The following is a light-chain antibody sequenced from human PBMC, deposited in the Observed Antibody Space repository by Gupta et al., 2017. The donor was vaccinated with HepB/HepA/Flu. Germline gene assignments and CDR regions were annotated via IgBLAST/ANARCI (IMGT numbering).Light chain of an antibody. Sequence: EIVLTQSPGTLSLSPGERATLSCRASQSVRNTYLAWYQQKPGQAPRLLIYGASSRATGFPDRFSSSGSGTEFTLTISRREPEDFAVYYCHQDGSSPWTFGQGTRVEIK. CDR1: QSVRNTY. V-gene: IGKV3-20*01. CDR2: GAS. J-gene: IGKJ1*01. CDR3: HQDGSSPWT.